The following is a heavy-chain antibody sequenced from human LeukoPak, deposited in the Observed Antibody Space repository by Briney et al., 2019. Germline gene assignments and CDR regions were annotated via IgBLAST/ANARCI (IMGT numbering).Heavy chain of an antibody. CDR2: INHSGST. D-gene: IGHD2-21*02. Sequence: SETLSLTCAVYGGSFSGYYWSWIRQPPGKGLEWIGEINHSGSTNYNPSLKSRVTISVDTSKNQFSLKLSSVTAADTAVYYCAREEVVTAKIDYWGQGTLVTVSS. V-gene: IGHV4-34*01. J-gene: IGHJ4*02. CDR3: AREEVVTAKIDY. CDR1: GGSFSGYY.